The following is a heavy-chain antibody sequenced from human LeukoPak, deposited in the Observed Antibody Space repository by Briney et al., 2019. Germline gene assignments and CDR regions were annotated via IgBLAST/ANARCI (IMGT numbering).Heavy chain of an antibody. J-gene: IGHJ4*01. CDR2: IYYSGST. V-gene: IGHV4-59*08. Sequence: PSETLSLTCTVSGGSINNYYWSWIRQPPGKGLEWMGYIYYSGSTNYNPSLKSRVTISLDTPRNQFSLKMTSVTAADTAVYYCARSIFSGSYAFDFWGHGTLVTVSS. CDR1: GGSINNYY. D-gene: IGHD3-3*01. CDR3: ARSIFSGSYAFDF.